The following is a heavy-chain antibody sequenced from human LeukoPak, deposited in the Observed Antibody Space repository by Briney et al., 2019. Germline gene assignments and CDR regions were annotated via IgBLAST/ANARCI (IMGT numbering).Heavy chain of an antibody. CDR1: GFTFSSYA. Sequence: GGSLRLSCAASGFTFSSYAMSWVRQAPGKGLEWVSAISGSGGSTYYADSVKGRFTISRDNSKNTLYLQMNSLRAEDTAVYYCAKSPYSGSYYGVRYNRFDPWGQGTLVTVSS. CDR3: AKSPYSGSYYGVRYNRFDP. J-gene: IGHJ5*02. V-gene: IGHV3-23*01. CDR2: ISGSGGST. D-gene: IGHD1-26*01.